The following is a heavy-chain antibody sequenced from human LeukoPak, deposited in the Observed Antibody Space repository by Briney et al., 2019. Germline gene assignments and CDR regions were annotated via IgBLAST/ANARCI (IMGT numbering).Heavy chain of an antibody. CDR3: AREGLSYYGSGTNWFDP. D-gene: IGHD3-10*01. CDR1: GYTFTSYD. CDR2: MNPNSGNT. Sequence: ASVKVSCKASGYTFTSYDINWVRQATGQGLEWMGWMNPNSGNTGYAQKFQGRVTMTRNTSISTAYMELSSLRSDDTAVYYCAREGLSYYGSGTNWFDPWGQGTLVTVSS. V-gene: IGHV1-8*01. J-gene: IGHJ5*02.